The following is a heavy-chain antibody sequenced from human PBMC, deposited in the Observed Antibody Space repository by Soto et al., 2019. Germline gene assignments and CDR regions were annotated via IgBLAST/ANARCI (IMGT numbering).Heavy chain of an antibody. V-gene: IGHV1-3*01. CDR1: GYTFTSYA. D-gene: IGHD4-17*01. CDR2: INAGNGNT. Sequence: ASVKVSCKASGYTFTSYAMHWVRQAPGQRLEWMGWINAGNGNTKYSQKFQGRVTITRDTSASTAYMELSSLRSEDTAVYYCARDAVTTDSDWYFDLWGRGTLVTVSS. J-gene: IGHJ2*01. CDR3: ARDAVTTDSDWYFDL.